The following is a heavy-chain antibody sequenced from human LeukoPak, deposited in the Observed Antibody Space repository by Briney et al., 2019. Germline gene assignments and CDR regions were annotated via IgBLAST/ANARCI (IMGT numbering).Heavy chain of an antibody. CDR2: ISGSGDKT. CDR1: GFTFSDYA. V-gene: IGHV3-23*01. Sequence: PGGSLRLSCAASGFTFSDYAMSWVRQAPGVGLEWVSAISGSGDKTFHADSVKGRFTTSRDNSKNTLSLQMSSLRVEDSAVYFCAKDTSAWWYHRAYMNVWGTGTTVTVSS. D-gene: IGHD2-15*01. J-gene: IGHJ6*03. CDR3: AKDTSAWWYHRAYMNV.